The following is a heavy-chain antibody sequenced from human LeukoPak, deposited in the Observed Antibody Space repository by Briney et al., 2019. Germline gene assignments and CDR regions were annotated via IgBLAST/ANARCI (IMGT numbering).Heavy chain of an antibody. D-gene: IGHD1-26*01. CDR2: FYAGGST. CDR1: GFSVSTNY. Sequence: GSLRLSCEASGFSVSTNYMSWVRQAPGKGMEWVSVFYAGGSTYYTDSVKGRFTISRDISKNSLYLQMNSLRAEDTAVYYCAAKGNGYTGIYVFAHWGQGTLVTVSS. CDR3: AAKGNGYTGIYVFAH. V-gene: IGHV3-66*01. J-gene: IGHJ4*02.